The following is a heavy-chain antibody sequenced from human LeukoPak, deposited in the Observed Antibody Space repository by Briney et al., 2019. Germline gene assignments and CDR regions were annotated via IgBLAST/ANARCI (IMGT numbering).Heavy chain of an antibody. CDR1: GYTFTSYA. Sequence: ASVKVSCKASGYTFTSYAMNWVRQAPGQGLEWMGWINTNTGNPTYAQGFTGRFVFSLDTSVSTAYLQISSLMAEDTAVYYCATFPSYRGYSTMIVVGWAFDIWGQGTMVTVSS. CDR2: INTNTGNP. V-gene: IGHV7-4-1*02. CDR3: ATFPSYRGYSTMIVVGWAFDI. J-gene: IGHJ3*02. D-gene: IGHD3-22*01.